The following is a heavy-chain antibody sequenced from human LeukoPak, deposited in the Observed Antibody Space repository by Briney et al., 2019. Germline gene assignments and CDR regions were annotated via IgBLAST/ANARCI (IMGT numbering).Heavy chain of an antibody. CDR2: IKQDGSEK. V-gene: IGHV3-7*01. CDR3: ARVLGHSSGWYGDWFDP. D-gene: IGHD6-19*01. Sequence: QAGGSLRLSCAASGFTFSTYWMSWVRQAPGKGLEWVAGIKQDGSEKYYVDSVKGRFTISRQNAKNSLYLQMNSLRAEDTAVYYCARVLGHSSGWYGDWFDPWGQGTLVTVSS. CDR1: GFTFSTYW. J-gene: IGHJ5*02.